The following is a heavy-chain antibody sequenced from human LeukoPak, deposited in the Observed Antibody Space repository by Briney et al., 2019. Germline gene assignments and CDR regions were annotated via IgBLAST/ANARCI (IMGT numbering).Heavy chain of an antibody. J-gene: IGHJ3*02. CDR2: ISGSGGST. D-gene: IGHD4-23*01. Sequence: PGGSLRLSCAASGFTFSSYWMSWVRQAPGKGLEWVSAISGSGGSTYYADSVKGRFTISRDNSKNTLYLQMNSLRAEDTAVYYCAKDRTVVYDAFDIWGQGTMVTVSS. CDR1: GFTFSSYW. V-gene: IGHV3-23*01. CDR3: AKDRTVVYDAFDI.